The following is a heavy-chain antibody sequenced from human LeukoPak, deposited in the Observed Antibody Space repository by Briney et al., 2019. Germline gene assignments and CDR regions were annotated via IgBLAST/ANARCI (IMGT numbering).Heavy chain of an antibody. J-gene: IGHJ6*03. D-gene: IGHD1-14*01. V-gene: IGHV4-59*01. CDR1: GGSINNYF. CDR3: ARFPGGAEYRHYYYMDV. Sequence: SETLSLTCTVSGGSINNYFWSWIRQPPGKGLECIAYIYYSDSTNYKPSLKSRVTVSVDTSKNQFSLKLSSVTAADTAVYYCARFPGGAEYRHYYYMDVWGTGTTVTVSS. CDR2: IYYSDST.